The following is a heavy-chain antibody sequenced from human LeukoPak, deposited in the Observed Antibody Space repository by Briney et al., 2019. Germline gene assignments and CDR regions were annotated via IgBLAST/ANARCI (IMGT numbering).Heavy chain of an antibody. J-gene: IGHJ4*02. CDR3: AREGRFLDRSPVDY. CDR1: GFTFSSYW. V-gene: IGHV3-74*01. Sequence: GGSLRLSCAASGFTFSSYWMHWVRQAPGKGLVWVSGIKSNGSSTSYADSVKGRFTVSRDNAKNTLYLQMNSLRAEDTAVYYCAREGRFLDRSPVDYWGQGSLVTVSS. CDR2: IKSNGSST. D-gene: IGHD3/OR15-3a*01.